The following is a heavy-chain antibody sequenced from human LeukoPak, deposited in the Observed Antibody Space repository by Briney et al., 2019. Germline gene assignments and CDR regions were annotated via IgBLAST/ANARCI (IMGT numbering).Heavy chain of an antibody. CDR3: AKDRDGYNWGRSYFDY. CDR2: ISYDGSNK. V-gene: IGHV3-30*18. CDR1: GFTFSSYG. J-gene: IGHJ4*02. Sequence: QPGGSLRLSCAASGFTFSSYGMHWVRQAPGKGLEWVAVISYDGSNKYYADSVKGRFTISRDNSKNTLYLQMNSLRAEDTAVYYCAKDRDGYNWGRSYFDYWGQGTLVTVSS. D-gene: IGHD5-24*01.